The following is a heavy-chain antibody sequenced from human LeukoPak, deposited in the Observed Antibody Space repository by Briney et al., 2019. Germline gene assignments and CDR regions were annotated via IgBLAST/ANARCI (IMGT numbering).Heavy chain of an antibody. D-gene: IGHD3-16*02. J-gene: IGHJ3*02. CDR3: ARDYSHDYVWGSYRLARLDAFDI. CDR1: GFTFSDYY. Sequence: PGGSLRLSCAASGFTFSDYYMSWIRQAPGKGLEWVSYISSSGSTIYYADSVKGRFTISRDNSKNTLYLQMNSLRADDTAVYYCARDYSHDYVWGSYRLARLDAFDIWGQGTMVTVSS. CDR2: ISSSGSTI. V-gene: IGHV3-11*01.